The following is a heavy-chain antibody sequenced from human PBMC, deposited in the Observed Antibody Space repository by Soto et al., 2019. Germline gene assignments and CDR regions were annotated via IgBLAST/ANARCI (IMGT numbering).Heavy chain of an antibody. CDR2: ISWDSTGI. J-gene: IGHJ6*02. D-gene: IGHD4-17*01. V-gene: IGHV3-9*01. Sequence: ESGGGLVQPGRSLRLSCAASGFTFDDFAMHWVRQVPGKGLEWVSGISWDSTGIGYADSVKGRFTISRDNAKNSLYLQMDSLGGEDTALYYCAKDFHEIDDGDYRYYFYGMDVWGQGTTVTVSS. CDR1: GFTFDDFA. CDR3: AKDFHEIDDGDYRYYFYGMDV.